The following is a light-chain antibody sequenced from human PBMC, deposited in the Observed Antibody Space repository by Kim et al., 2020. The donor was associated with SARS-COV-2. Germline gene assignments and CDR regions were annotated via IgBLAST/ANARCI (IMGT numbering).Light chain of an antibody. V-gene: IGKV1-33*01. CDR2: DAS. CDR3: QQYDKLPYT. J-gene: IGKJ2*01. Sequence: SASAGDRVTSTCKASQDISNYLNWYQQKQGKAPKLMIYDASNLETGVPSRFSGSGSGTDFTFTISSLQPEDIATYYCQQYDKLPYTFGQGTKLEI. CDR1: QDISNY.